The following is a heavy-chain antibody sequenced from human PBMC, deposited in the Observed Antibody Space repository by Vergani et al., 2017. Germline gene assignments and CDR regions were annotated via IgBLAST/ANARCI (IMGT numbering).Heavy chain of an antibody. CDR1: EFTFNRYG. Sequence: QVQLVHSGGGVVQPGGSLSLSCVASEFTFNRYGMQWVRQAQGKGLEWVAYVLFDGSNEYYADSVKGRFIVSRDNSNDALYLQRNSLRTDDTAVYYCARDLAYCHEGSCALWGQGSVVTVSS. CDR3: ARDLAYCHEGSCAL. D-gene: IGHD2-15*01. CDR2: VLFDGSNE. V-gene: IGHV3-30*02. J-gene: IGHJ4*02.